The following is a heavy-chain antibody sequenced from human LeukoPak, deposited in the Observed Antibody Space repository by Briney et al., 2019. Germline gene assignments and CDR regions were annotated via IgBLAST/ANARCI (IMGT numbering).Heavy chain of an antibody. CDR1: GYTLTELS. Sequence: ASVKVSCKVSGYTLTELSMHWVRQAPGKGLEWMVGFDPEDGETIYAQKFQGRVTMTEDTSTDTAYMELSSLRSEDTAVYYCATGYDDSSGYGYNWFDPWGQGTLVTVSS. CDR2: FDPEDGET. V-gene: IGHV1-24*01. D-gene: IGHD3-22*01. CDR3: ATGYDDSSGYGYNWFDP. J-gene: IGHJ5*02.